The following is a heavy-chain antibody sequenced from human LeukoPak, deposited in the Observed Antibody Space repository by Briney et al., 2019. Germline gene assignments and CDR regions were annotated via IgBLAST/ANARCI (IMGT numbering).Heavy chain of an antibody. CDR2: IYYSGST. CDR3: ARVVADGYDMDV. Sequence: SETLSLTCTVSGGSISSYYWSWIRQPPGKGLEGIGYIYYSGSTNYNPSLKSRVTIPVDTSKNQFSLKLSSLTAADTAVYYCARVVADGYDMDVWGKGTTVTISS. J-gene: IGHJ6*03. D-gene: IGHD2-8*01. V-gene: IGHV4-59*01. CDR1: GGSISSYY.